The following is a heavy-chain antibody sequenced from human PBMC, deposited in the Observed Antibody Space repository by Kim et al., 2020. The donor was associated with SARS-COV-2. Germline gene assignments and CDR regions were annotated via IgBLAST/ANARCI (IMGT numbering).Heavy chain of an antibody. J-gene: IGHJ4*01. CDR3: ARDRRSHLPYTVGYCFD. CDR2: IRGSGCFV. V-gene: IGHV3-21*06. CDR1: GGKFSGDR. Sequence: GGSLRLSCAASGGKFSGDRMYWVRQAPGQGLEWVAHIRGSGCFVGYADSVRGRFIISRDNAKNTLYLQMERLTVEDTALYYCARDRRSHLPYTVGYCFD. D-gene: IGHD2-21*01.